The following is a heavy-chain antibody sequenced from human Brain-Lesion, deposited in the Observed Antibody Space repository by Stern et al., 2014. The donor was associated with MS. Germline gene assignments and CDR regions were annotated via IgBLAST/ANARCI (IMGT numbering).Heavy chain of an antibody. D-gene: IGHD3-3*01. V-gene: IGHV1-2*02. Sequence: QMQLVQSGAEVKKPGASVKVSCKTSGYIFTGYYIHWVRQAPGQGLEWMAWINPNTGGTKYAQKFQGRVTMSRDTSISTAYVELSSLTSDDTAVYYCARDQRCITIFGVVTDYYYLGMDVWGQGTTVTVSS. J-gene: IGHJ6*02. CDR2: INPNTGGT. CDR3: ARDQRCITIFGVVTDYYYLGMDV. CDR1: GYIFTGYY.